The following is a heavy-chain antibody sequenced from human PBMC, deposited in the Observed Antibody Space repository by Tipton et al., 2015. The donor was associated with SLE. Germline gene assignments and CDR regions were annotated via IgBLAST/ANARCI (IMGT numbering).Heavy chain of an antibody. J-gene: IGHJ6*02. V-gene: IGHV4-59*11. D-gene: IGHD6-13*01. Sequence: TLSLTSTVSGGSIRSHHWSWIRQPPGKGLVWIGYIYYSGNTNYNPYLNSRVTISVDTSKNQFSLKLSSVTAADTAVYYCARDYSIIWGRDYYYGMDVWDQGTTVTVCS. CDR1: GGSIRSHH. CDR2: IYYSGNT. CDR3: ARDYSIIWGRDYYYGMDV.